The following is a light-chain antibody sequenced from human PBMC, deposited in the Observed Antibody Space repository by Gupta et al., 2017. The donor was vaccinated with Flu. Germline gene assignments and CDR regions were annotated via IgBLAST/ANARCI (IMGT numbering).Light chain of an antibody. CDR3: QQDNSYSGT. CDR2: QAS. CDR1: QSISSW. Sequence: DIQMTQSPSTLSASVGDRVTITCRASQSISSWLAWYQQKPGKAPKLLIYQASNLERGVPSRFSGSGSGTEFTLTISSLQPDDFATYYCQQDNSYSGTFGHGTKVDIK. V-gene: IGKV1-5*03. J-gene: IGKJ3*01.